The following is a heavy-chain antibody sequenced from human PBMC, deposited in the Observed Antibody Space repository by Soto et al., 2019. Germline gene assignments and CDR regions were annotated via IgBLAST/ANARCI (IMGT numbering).Heavy chain of an antibody. D-gene: IGHD6-13*01. J-gene: IGHJ4*02. CDR1: GYTFTSYW. V-gene: IGHV5-51*01. Sequence: PGESLKISCKASGYTFTSYWIGWVRQMPGKGLEWMGIIYPGDSDTKYSPSLQGQVTISADKSISTTYLQWSTLEASDSGMYYCVRLLRSSWYFDYWGQGTLVTVSS. CDR2: IYPGDSDT. CDR3: VRLLRSSWYFDY.